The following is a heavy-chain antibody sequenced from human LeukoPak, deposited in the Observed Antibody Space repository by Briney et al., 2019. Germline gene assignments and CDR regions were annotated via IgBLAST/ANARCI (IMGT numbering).Heavy chain of an antibody. D-gene: IGHD4-17*01. CDR3: ARDPSEPTTVTDRYFDY. CDR2: INPSGGST. CDR1: GYTFTSYY. Sequence: ASVKVSCKASGYTFTSYYMHWVRQAPGQGLEWMGIINPSGGSTSYAQKFQGRVTMTRDMSTSTVYMELSSLRSEDTAVYYCARDPSEPTTVTDRYFDYWGQGTLVTVSS. J-gene: IGHJ4*02. V-gene: IGHV1-46*01.